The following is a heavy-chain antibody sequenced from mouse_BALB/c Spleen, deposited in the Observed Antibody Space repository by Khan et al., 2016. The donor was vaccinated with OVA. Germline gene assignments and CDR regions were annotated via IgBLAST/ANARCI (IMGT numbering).Heavy chain of an antibody. D-gene: IGHD1-1*01. V-gene: IGHV1-9*01. CDR2: ILPGSGST. Sequence: QVQLKESGAELMKPGASVKMSCKATGYTFSSYWIGWVKQGPGHGLEWIAEILPGSGSTNYNEKFKGKATFTADTSSSTAYMQLSSLTSEDSAVYYGARGNYYGSSSWFGYWGQGTLVTVSA. J-gene: IGHJ3*01. CDR3: ARGNYYGSSSWFGY. CDR1: GYTFSSYW.